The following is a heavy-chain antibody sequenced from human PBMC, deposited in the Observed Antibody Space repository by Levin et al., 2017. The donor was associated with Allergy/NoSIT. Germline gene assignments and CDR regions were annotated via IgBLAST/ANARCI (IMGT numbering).Heavy chain of an antibody. J-gene: IGHJ4*02. CDR1: GFTFSSYA. CDR3: AKDRRSSGYYFDY. D-gene: IGHD6-13*01. Sequence: GGSLRLSCAASGFTFSSYAMSWVRQAPGKGLEWVSAISGSGGSTYYADSVKGRFTISRDNSKNTLYLQVNSLRAEDTAVYYCAKDRRSSGYYFDYWGQGTLVTVSS. CDR2: ISGSGGST. V-gene: IGHV3-23*01.